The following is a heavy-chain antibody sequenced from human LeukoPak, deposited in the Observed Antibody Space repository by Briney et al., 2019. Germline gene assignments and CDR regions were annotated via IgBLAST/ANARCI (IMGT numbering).Heavy chain of an antibody. CDR2: ISGSGGST. Sequence: GGSLRLSCAASGFTFSSYGMSWVRQAPGKGLECVSAISGSGGSTYYADSVKGRFTIPRDNSKNALYLQMNSLRAEDTAVYYCARALREVRGVMDYWGQGTLVTVSS. J-gene: IGHJ4*02. CDR1: GFTFSSYG. CDR3: ARALREVRGVMDY. D-gene: IGHD3-10*01. V-gene: IGHV3-23*01.